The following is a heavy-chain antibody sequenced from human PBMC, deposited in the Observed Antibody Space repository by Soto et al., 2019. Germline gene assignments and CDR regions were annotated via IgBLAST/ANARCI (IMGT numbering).Heavy chain of an antibody. D-gene: IGHD3-3*01. CDR3: ARDETQTFRSFVYYYGVDV. J-gene: IGHJ6*02. Sequence: PWGSLRLSCEVSGFTFRSYWMHWVRQAPGRGLAWVSRINTDGSSTSYADSVKGRFTISRDNAKNTLYLQMNGLRVEDTAVYYCARDETQTFRSFVYYYGVDVWGQGTTVTVSS. CDR1: GFTFRSYW. V-gene: IGHV3-74*01. CDR2: INTDGSST.